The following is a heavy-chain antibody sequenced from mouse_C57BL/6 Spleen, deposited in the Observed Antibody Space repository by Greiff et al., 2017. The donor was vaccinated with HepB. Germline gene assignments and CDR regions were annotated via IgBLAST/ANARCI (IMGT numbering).Heavy chain of an antibody. Sequence: ESGPGMVKPSQSLSLTCTVTGYSITSGYDWHWIRHFPGNKLEWMGYISYSGSTNYNPSLKSRISITHDTSKNHFFLKLNSVTTEDTATYYCARETTVVADWYFDVWGTGTTVTVSS. V-gene: IGHV3-1*01. CDR2: ISYSGST. J-gene: IGHJ1*03. CDR3: ARETTVVADWYFDV. CDR1: GYSITSGYD. D-gene: IGHD1-1*01.